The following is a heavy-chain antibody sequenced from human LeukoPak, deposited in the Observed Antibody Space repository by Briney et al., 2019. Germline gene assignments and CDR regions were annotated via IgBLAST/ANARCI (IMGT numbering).Heavy chain of an antibody. J-gene: IGHJ3*02. V-gene: IGHV1-46*01. CDR3: AREGGPEDAFDI. CDR2: INPSGGST. Sequence: ASVKVSCKASGYTFTSYYMHWVRQTPGQGLEWMGIINPSGGSTSYAQKFQGRVTMTRDTSTSTVYMELSSLRSEDTAVYYCAREGGPEDAFDIWGQGTMVTVSS. CDR1: GYTFTSYY.